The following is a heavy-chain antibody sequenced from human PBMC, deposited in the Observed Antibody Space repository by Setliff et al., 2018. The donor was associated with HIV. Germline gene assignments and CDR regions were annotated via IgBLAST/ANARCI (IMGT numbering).Heavy chain of an antibody. CDR3: AKDDRGAKYGSLDF. CDR2: IYGAGIGT. J-gene: IGHJ4*02. D-gene: IGHD4-17*01. CDR1: GLTFSNYA. Sequence: GGSLRLSCAASGLTFSNYAMSWVRQAPGRGLEWVSIIYGAGIGTDYADSVRGRVTISRDNSKNMVYLQLFSLRVDDTAVFYCAKDDRGAKYGSLDFWGQGTLVTVSS. V-gene: IGHV3-23*03.